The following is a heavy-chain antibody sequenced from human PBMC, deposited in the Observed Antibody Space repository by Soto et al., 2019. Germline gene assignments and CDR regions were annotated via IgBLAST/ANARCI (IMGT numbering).Heavy chain of an antibody. CDR3: ARSNGYYYFDY. D-gene: IGHD3-22*01. CDR1: GGSISSGGYY. V-gene: IGHV4-31*03. J-gene: IGHJ4*02. CDR2: IYYSGST. Sequence: PSETLSLTCTVSGGSISSGGYYWSWIRQHPGKGLEWIGYIYYSGSTSYNPSLKSRVTLSIDTSKNQFSLKLSSVTAADTAVYYCARSNGYYYFDYWGQGTRVTVSS.